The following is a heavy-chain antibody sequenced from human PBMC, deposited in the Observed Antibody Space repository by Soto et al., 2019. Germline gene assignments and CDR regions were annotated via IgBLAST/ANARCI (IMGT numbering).Heavy chain of an antibody. Sequence: QVQLQESGPGLVRPWETLSLTCSVSGDSVSSGDYYWSWIRQPPGTGLEWIGHVYFSGRTNYIPSLKRRLTMSLDTAKNQFSLKLNSVTAADTALYYCARIPVDTYMIYWSDPWGQGTQVTVSS. CDR2: VYFSGRT. CDR1: GDSVSSGDYY. D-gene: IGHD3-16*01. CDR3: ARIPVDTYMIYWSDP. V-gene: IGHV4-61*08. J-gene: IGHJ5*02.